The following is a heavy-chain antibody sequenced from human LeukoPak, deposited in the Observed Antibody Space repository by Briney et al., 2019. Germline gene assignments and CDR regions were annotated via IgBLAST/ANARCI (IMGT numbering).Heavy chain of an antibody. D-gene: IGHD5-18*01. CDR2: IYHSGST. J-gene: IGHJ4*02. V-gene: IGHV4-30-2*01. Sequence: PSETLSLTCTVSGGSISSGGYYWSWIRQPPGKGLEWIGYIYHSGSTYYNPSLKSQVTISVDRSKNQFSLKLSSVTAADTAVYYCARSPFTTMLKVDYWGQGTLVTVSS. CDR1: GGSISSGGYY. CDR3: ARSPFTTMLKVDY.